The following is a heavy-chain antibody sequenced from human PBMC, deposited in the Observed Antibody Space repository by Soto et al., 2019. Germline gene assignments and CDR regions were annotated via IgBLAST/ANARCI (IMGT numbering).Heavy chain of an antibody. CDR1: GGSISSGGYY. CDR2: IYYSGST. CDR3: ARWGSENDSSGYYYGGAFDY. V-gene: IGHV4-31*03. J-gene: IGHJ4*02. D-gene: IGHD3-22*01. Sequence: QVQLQESGPGLVKPSQTLSLTCTVSGGSISSGGYYWSWIRQHPGKGLEWIGYIYYSGSTYYNPSLKRRVTISVDTSNNQFSLKLSSVTAAYTAVYYCARWGSENDSSGYYYGGAFDYWGQGTLVTVSS.